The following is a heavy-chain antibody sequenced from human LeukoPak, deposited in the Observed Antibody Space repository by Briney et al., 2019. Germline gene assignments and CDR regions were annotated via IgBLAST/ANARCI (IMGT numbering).Heavy chain of an antibody. Sequence: PSETLSLTCTVSGGSISSSSYSWGWIRQPPGKGLEWIGSIYYSGSTYYNPSLKSRVTISVDTSKNQFSLKLSSVTAADTAVYYCATYIVGATRYWGQGLLVTVSS. V-gene: IGHV4-39*01. CDR2: IYYSGST. CDR3: ATYIVGATRY. J-gene: IGHJ4*02. D-gene: IGHD1-26*01. CDR1: GGSISSSSYS.